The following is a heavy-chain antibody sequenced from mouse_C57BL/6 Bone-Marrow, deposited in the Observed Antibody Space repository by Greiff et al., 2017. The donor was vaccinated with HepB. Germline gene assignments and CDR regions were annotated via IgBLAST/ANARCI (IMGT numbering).Heavy chain of an antibody. V-gene: IGHV5-15*01. J-gene: IGHJ2*01. CDR3: ARQIYYGSSFYFDY. CDR2: ISNLAYSI. Sequence: EVHLVESGGGLVQPGGSLKLSCAASGFTFSDYGMAWVRQAPRKGPEWVAFISNLAYSIYYADTVTGRFTISRENAKNTLYLEMSSLRSEDTAMYYCARQIYYGSSFYFDYWGQGTTLTGSS. D-gene: IGHD1-1*01. CDR1: GFTFSDYG.